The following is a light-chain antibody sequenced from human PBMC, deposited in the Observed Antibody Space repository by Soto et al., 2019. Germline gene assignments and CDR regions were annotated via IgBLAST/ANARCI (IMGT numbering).Light chain of an antibody. Sequence: QSVLTQPPSVSAAPGQQVTISCSGSSSNIGNNYVSWFQHLPGATPKLLIYENNRRPTGIPDRFSGSKSATSATLGITGLQTGDEADYYCGTWDNSVSGYVFGTGTRSPS. CDR2: ENN. CDR1: SSNIGNNY. V-gene: IGLV1-51*02. J-gene: IGLJ1*01. CDR3: GTWDNSVSGYV.